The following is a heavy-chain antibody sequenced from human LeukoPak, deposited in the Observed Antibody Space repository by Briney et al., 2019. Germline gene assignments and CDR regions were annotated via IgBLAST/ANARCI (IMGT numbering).Heavy chain of an antibody. CDR2: ISGSNSYI. CDR1: GSTFSSYS. Sequence: GGSLRLSCAASGSTFSSYSMNWVRQAPGKGLEWVSSISGSNSYIYYADSMKGRFTISRDNAKNSLYLQMNSLRAEDTAVYYCAELGITMIGGVWGKGTTVTISS. V-gene: IGHV3-21*01. D-gene: IGHD3-10*02. J-gene: IGHJ6*04. CDR3: AELGITMIGGV.